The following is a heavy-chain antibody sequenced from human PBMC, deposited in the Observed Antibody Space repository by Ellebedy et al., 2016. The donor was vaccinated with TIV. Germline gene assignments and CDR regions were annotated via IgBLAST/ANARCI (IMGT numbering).Heavy chain of an antibody. Sequence: LRLSXTVSGGSISSGGYYWSWIRQHPGKGLEWIGYIYYSGSTYYNPSLKSRVTISVDTSKNQFSLKLSSVTAADTAVYYCARARLLITMIPDAFDIWGQGTMVTVSS. J-gene: IGHJ3*02. V-gene: IGHV4-31*03. D-gene: IGHD3-22*01. CDR2: IYYSGST. CDR3: ARARLLITMIPDAFDI. CDR1: GGSISSGGYY.